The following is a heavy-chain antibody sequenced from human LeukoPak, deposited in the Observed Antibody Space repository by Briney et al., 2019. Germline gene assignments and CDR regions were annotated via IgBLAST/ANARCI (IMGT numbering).Heavy chain of an antibody. CDR2: ISGSGGST. D-gene: IGHD4-17*01. Sequence: GGSLRLSCAASGFTFSSYAMSWVRQAPGKGLEWVSAISGSGGSTYYADSVKGRFTISRDNSKNTLYLQMNSLRAEDTAVYYCAKPDYGDFDPTLNFDYWGQGTLVTVSS. V-gene: IGHV3-23*01. CDR1: GFTFSSYA. CDR3: AKPDYGDFDPTLNFDY. J-gene: IGHJ4*02.